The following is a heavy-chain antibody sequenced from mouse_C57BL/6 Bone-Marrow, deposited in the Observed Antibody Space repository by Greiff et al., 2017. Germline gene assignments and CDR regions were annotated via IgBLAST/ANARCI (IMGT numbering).Heavy chain of an antibody. CDR2: IYPRSGNT. CDR1: GYTFTSYG. V-gene: IGHV1-81*01. J-gene: IGHJ2*01. CDR3: ARRGYYDGSSFDY. Sequence: VKLMESGAELARPGASVKLSCKASGYTFTSYGISWVKQRTGQGLEWIGEIYPRSGNTYYNEKFKGQATLTADKSSSTAYMELRSLTSEDSAVYFCARRGYYDGSSFDYWGQGTTLTVSS. D-gene: IGHD1-1*01.